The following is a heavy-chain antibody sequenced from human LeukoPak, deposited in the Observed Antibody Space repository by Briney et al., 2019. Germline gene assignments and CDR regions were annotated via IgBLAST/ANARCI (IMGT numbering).Heavy chain of an antibody. CDR1: GFTFSSYA. D-gene: IGHD3-22*01. Sequence: GGSLRLSCAASGFTFSSYAMHWVRQAPGNGLEWVAVISYDGSNKYYADSVKGRFTISRDNSKNTLYLQMNSLRAEDTAVYYCASLGVTMLVVERAFDIWGQGTMVTVSS. V-gene: IGHV3-30-3*01. CDR2: ISYDGSNK. CDR3: ASLGVTMLVVERAFDI. J-gene: IGHJ3*02.